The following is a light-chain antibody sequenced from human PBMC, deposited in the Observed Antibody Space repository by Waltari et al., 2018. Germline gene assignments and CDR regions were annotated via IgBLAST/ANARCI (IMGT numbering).Light chain of an antibody. CDR3: CSYVGLGTYV. V-gene: IGLV2-23*02. CDR2: EVT. CDR1: SSDVGNYNL. Sequence: QSGLTQPASASGSPGQSITISCTGTSSDVGNYNLVSWYQQHPGKTPKRLIYEVTKRASGTSDRFSASKSGNTASLTISGLQAQEDEADYYCCSYVGLGTYVFGTGTKVTV. J-gene: IGLJ1*01.